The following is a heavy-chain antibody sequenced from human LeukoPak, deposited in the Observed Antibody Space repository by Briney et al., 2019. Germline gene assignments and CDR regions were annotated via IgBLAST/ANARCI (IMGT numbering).Heavy chain of an antibody. D-gene: IGHD6-19*01. Sequence: GSLRLSCAASGFTFLTYAMSWVRQAPGKGLQWVSVIRDSGASTYYADSVKGRFTISRDNSKNTLYLQMNSLRAEDTAVYYCARAGRSGWYPGWPFDIWGQGTMVTVSS. J-gene: IGHJ3*02. CDR2: IRDSGAST. CDR1: GFTFLTYA. V-gene: IGHV3-23*01. CDR3: ARAGRSGWYPGWPFDI.